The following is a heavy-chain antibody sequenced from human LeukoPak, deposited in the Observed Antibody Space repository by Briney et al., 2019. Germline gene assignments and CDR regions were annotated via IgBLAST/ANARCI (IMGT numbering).Heavy chain of an antibody. Sequence: SQTLSLTCAISGDNVSSNSAAWNWIRQSPSRGLEWLGRTYYRSKWYSDYAVSVRSRITINPDTSRNHFSLQLNSVTPEDTAVYYCARVEFRSVHNYAFDIWGQGTMVTVSS. J-gene: IGHJ3*02. V-gene: IGHV6-1*01. CDR3: ARVEFRSVHNYAFDI. CDR2: TYYRSKWYS. D-gene: IGHD5/OR15-5a*01. CDR1: GDNVSSNSAA.